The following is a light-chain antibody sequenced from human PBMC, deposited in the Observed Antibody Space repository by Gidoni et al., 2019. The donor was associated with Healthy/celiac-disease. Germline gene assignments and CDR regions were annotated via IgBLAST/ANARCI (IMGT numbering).Light chain of an antibody. CDR2: EFR. V-gene: IGLV2-14*01. CDR1: SSDVGGYNY. Sequence: QSALTQPASVSGSPGQSITLSCTGTSSDVGGYNYVSWYQPHPGKAPKLMIYEFRNRPSGVSNRFSGSKSGNTASLTISGLQAEDEADYYCSSYTSSSTDVVFGGGTKLTVL. J-gene: IGLJ2*01. CDR3: SSYTSSSTDVV.